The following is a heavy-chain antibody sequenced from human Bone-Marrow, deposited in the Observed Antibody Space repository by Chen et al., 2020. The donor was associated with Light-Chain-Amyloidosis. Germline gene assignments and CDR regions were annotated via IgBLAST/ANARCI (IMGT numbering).Heavy chain of an antibody. D-gene: IGHD5-12*01. CDR2: IYPDDSDA. Sequence: SYRLGGVRQMPGKGLEWMGVIYPDDSDARYSPSFEGQVTISADKSITTAYLQWRSLKASDTAMYYCARRRDGYNFDYWGQGTLVTVSS. V-gene: IGHV5-51*01. CDR3: ARRRDGYNFDY. J-gene: IGHJ4*02. CDR1: SYR.